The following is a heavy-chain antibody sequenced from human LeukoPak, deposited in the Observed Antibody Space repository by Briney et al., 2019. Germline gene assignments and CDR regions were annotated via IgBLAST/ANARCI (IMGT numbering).Heavy chain of an antibody. CDR1: GFTFSSYA. J-gene: IGHJ3*02. V-gene: IGHV3-23*01. D-gene: IGHD1-26*01. CDR2: ISGSGGST. Sequence: GGPLRLSCAASGFTFSSYAMSWVRQALGKGLEWVSAISGSGGSTYYADSVKGRFTISRDNSKNTLYLQMNSLRAEDTAVYYCAKDSGSGSFRAFDIWGQGTMVTVSS. CDR3: AKDSGSGSFRAFDI.